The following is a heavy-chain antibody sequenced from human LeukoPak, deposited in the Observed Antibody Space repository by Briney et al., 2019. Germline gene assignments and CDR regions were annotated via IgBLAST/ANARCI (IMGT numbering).Heavy chain of an antibody. CDR3: ANLPYDSSGYWAYFDN. Sequence: PGGSLRLPCAASGFSFTNYAMSWVRQAPGKGLEWVSGIGGSGGNTYYADSVKGRFTISGDSSKNVLYLQMNSLRAEDTAVYYCANLPYDSSGYWAYFDNWGQGTLVTVSS. V-gene: IGHV3-23*01. J-gene: IGHJ4*02. D-gene: IGHD3-22*01. CDR2: IGGSGGNT. CDR1: GFSFTNYA.